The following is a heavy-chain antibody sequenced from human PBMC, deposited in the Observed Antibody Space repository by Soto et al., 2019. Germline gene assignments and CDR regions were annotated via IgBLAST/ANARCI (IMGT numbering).Heavy chain of an antibody. Sequence: QVQLVQSGAEVKKPGASVKVSCKASGYTFSSYDINWVRQATGLGLEWIGWMNPSSGNTGFAQKFQGRISMTRNTSIHTAYMELNSLRSEDTAVYYCARGMGPDYSDPYNWFDPWGQGTLVTVSS. J-gene: IGHJ5*02. V-gene: IGHV1-8*01. D-gene: IGHD4-17*01. CDR1: GYTFSSYD. CDR3: ARGMGPDYSDPYNWFDP. CDR2: MNPSSGNT.